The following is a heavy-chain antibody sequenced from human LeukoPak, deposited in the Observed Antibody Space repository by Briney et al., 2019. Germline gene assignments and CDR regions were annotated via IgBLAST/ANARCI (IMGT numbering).Heavy chain of an antibody. J-gene: IGHJ4*02. D-gene: IGHD4-17*01. V-gene: IGHV3-74*01. CDR1: GFTFSNYW. CDR3: TGTTTETTYFDY. CDR2: INIDERTT. Sequence: GGSLRLSCAASGFTFSNYWMHWVRQAPGEGLVWVSRINIDERTTSYADSVKGRFTISRDYAKNTLYLQMYSLRAEDTAVYYCTGTTTETTYFDYWGQGTLVTVSS.